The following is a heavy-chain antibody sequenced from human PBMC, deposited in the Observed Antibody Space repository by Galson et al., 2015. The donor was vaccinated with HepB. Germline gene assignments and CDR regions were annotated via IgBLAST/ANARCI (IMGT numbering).Heavy chain of an antibody. J-gene: IGHJ3*02. CDR2: ISSNGGST. CDR1: GFTFSSYA. V-gene: IGHV3-64*04. D-gene: IGHD3-22*01. Sequence: SLRLSCAASGFTFSSYAMHWVRQAPGKGLEYVSAISSNGGSTYYADSVKGRFTISRDNAKNSLYLQMNSLRAEDTAVYYCATYDNSGYYSAPWYSDAFDIWGKGSMFTVSS. CDR3: ATYDNSGYYSAPWYSDAFDI.